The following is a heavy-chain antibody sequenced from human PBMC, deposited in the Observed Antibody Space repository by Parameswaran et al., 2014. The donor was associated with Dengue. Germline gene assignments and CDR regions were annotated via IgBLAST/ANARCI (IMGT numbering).Heavy chain of an antibody. Sequence: VRQAPGKGLEWIGYIYYSGSTNYNPSLKSRVTISVDTSKNQFSLKLSSVTAADTAVYYCARVWGIAARPLYYFDYWGQGTLVTVSS. J-gene: IGHJ4*02. D-gene: IGHD6-6*01. V-gene: IGHV4-59*01. CDR3: ARVWGIAARPLYYFDY. CDR2: IYYSGST.